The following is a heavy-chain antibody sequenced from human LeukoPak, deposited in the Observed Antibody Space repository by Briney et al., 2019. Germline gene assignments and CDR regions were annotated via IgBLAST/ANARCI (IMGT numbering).Heavy chain of an antibody. CDR1: GGSINNYY. CDR3: ARGRGAAAPKPPKH. D-gene: IGHD6-13*01. V-gene: IGHV4-34*01. J-gene: IGHJ1*01. Sequence: PSETLSLTCTVSGGSINNYYWSWIRQPPGKGLEWIGEINHSGSTNYNPSLKSRVTISVDTSKNQFSLKLSSVTAADTAVYYCARGRGAAAPKPPKHWGQGTLVTVSS. CDR2: INHSGST.